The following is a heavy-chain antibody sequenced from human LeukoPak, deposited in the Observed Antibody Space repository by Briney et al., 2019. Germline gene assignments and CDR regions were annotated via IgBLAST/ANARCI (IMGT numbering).Heavy chain of an antibody. J-gene: IGHJ4*02. V-gene: IGHV3-33*05. CDR1: GFTFSSHG. D-gene: IGHD4-17*01. CDR2: ISYDGGKK. Sequence: PGGSLRLSCAASGFTFSSHGMHWVRQAPGKGLEWVAIISYDGGKKDYADSVKGRFTISRDNAKNSLYLQMNSLRAEDTAVYYCARSPDYGDYFDYWGQGTLVTVSS. CDR3: ARSPDYGDYFDY.